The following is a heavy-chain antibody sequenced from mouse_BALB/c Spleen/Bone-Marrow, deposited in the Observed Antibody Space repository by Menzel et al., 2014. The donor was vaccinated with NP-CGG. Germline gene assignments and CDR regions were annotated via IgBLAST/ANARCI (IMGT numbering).Heavy chain of an antibody. Sequence: VQLQQSGAELVKPGASVKLSCTASGFNIKDIYMHWVKQRPEQGLEWIGRIDPANGNTKYDPKFQGKATITADTSSSTAYLQLSSLTSEDTAVYYCARYDYGWYFSVWGAGTTVTVSS. CDR3: ARYDYGWYFSV. J-gene: IGHJ1*01. CDR2: IDPANGNT. V-gene: IGHV14-3*02. D-gene: IGHD2-4*01. CDR1: GFNIKDIY.